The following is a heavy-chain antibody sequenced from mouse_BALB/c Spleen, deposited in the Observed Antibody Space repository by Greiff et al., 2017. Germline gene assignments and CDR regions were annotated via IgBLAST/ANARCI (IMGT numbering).Heavy chain of an antibody. J-gene: IGHJ4*01. CDR3: TREDYDYAMDY. Sequence: EVNVVESGGGLVKPGGSLKLSCAASGFTFSSYTMSWVRQTPEKRLEWVATISSGGSYTYYPDSVKGRFTISRDNAKNTLYLQMSSLKSEDTAMYYCTREDYDYAMDYWGQGTSVTVSS. V-gene: IGHV5-6-4*01. CDR1: GFTFSSYT. D-gene: IGHD2-4*01. CDR2: ISSGGSYT.